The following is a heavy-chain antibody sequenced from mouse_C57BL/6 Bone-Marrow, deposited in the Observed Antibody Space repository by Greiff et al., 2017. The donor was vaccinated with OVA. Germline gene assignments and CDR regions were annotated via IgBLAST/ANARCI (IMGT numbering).Heavy chain of an antibody. D-gene: IGHD1-1*01. CDR1: GFTFSSYT. CDR3: AREITTVVATAHFDY. CDR2: ISGGGGNT. J-gene: IGHJ2*01. V-gene: IGHV5-9*01. Sequence: EVQRVESGGGLVKPGGSLKLSCAASGFTFSSYTMSWVRQTPEKRLEWVATISGGGGNTYYPDSVKGRFTISRDNAKNTLYLQMSSLRSEDTALYYSAREITTVVATAHFDYWGQGTTLTVSS.